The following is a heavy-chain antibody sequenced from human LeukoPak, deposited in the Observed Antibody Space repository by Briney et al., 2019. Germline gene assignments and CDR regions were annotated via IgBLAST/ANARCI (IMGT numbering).Heavy chain of an antibody. CDR2: ISDSGGST. D-gene: IGHD6-13*01. V-gene: IGHV3-23*01. J-gene: IGHJ4*02. CDR3: AKDLERYSSSWCFDY. Sequence: GGSLRLSCAASGFTFSSYAMSWVRQAPGKGLEWVSAISDSGGSTYYADSVKGRFTISRDNSKNTLYLQMNSLRAEDTAVYYCAKDLERYSSSWCFDYWGQGTLVTVSS. CDR1: GFTFSSYA.